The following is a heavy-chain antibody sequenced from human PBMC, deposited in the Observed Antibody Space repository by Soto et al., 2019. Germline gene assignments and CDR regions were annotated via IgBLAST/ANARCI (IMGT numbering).Heavy chain of an antibody. CDR3: ARAYSDAFDI. V-gene: IGHV3-11*01. CDR2: ISNTGYTI. J-gene: IGHJ3*02. D-gene: IGHD2-15*01. CDR1: GFTFSDYY. Sequence: GGSLRLSCAASGFTFSDYYMTWIRQAPGKGLEWVSYISNTGYTIYYADSVQGRFTISRDNSKNSLYLDMNSLRADDTAVYYCARAYSDAFDIWGQGTMVTVSS.